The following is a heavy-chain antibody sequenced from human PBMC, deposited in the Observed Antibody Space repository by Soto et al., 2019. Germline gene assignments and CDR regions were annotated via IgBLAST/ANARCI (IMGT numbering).Heavy chain of an antibody. D-gene: IGHD6-19*01. V-gene: IGHV4-39*01. Sequence: QLQLQESGPGLVKPSETLSLTCSVSAGSMSSSTAYWGWIRQPPGKGLEWIGSIYYSGSTYYIPSLMSRVTIPADTSRNQFSLGLSSVTAADTAVDYCSRAPTSRGWTFDSWGQGTLVTVSS. CDR1: AGSMSSSTAY. CDR3: SRAPTSRGWTFDS. J-gene: IGHJ4*02. CDR2: IYYSGST.